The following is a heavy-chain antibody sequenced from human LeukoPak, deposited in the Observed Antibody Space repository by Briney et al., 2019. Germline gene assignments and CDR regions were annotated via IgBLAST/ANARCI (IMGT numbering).Heavy chain of an antibody. V-gene: IGHV3-21*01. CDR2: ISSSSSYI. CDR1: GFTFSSYS. J-gene: IGHJ3*02. CDR3: ARDNSVTTVTTDAFDI. D-gene: IGHD4-17*01. Sequence: GGSLRLSCAASGFTFSSYSMNWVRQAPGKGLEWVSSISSSSSYIYYAGSVKGRFTISRDNAKNSLYLQMNSLRAEDTAVYYCARDNSVTTVTTDAFDIWGQGTMVTVSS.